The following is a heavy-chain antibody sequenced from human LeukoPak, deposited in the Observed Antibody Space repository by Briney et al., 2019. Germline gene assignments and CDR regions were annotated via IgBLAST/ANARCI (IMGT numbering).Heavy chain of an antibody. D-gene: IGHD1-26*01. J-gene: IGHJ4*02. Sequence: GGSLRLSCAAPGFTFSDYYMSWIRQAPGKGLEWVSYISSSGSTIYYADSVKGRFTISRDNAKNSLYLQMNSLRAEDTAVYYCAKDWDAVFTLLFDYWGQGTLVTVSS. CDR3: AKDWDAVFTLLFDY. CDR2: ISSSGSTI. V-gene: IGHV3-11*01. CDR1: GFTFSDYY.